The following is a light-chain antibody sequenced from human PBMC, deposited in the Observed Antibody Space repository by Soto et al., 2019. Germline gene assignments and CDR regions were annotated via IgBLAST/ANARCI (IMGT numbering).Light chain of an antibody. CDR3: HAYTGSSTYV. CDR1: SSDVGSYNR. V-gene: IGLV2-18*02. Sequence: QSALTQPPSVSGSPGQSVAISCTGTSSDVGSYNRVSWYQQPPGAAPKLMIYEVSNRPSGVPDRFSGSKSGNTASLTISGLQAEDEDDYDCHAYTGSSTYVFGTGTKLTVL. CDR2: EVS. J-gene: IGLJ1*01.